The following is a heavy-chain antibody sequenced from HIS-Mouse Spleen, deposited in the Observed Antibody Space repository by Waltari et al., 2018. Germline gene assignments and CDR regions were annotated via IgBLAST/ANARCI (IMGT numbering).Heavy chain of an antibody. J-gene: IGHJ1*01. D-gene: IGHD4-17*01. V-gene: IGHV4-34*01. CDR1: GGSFSGYY. CDR2: LNHSGST. Sequence: QVQLQQWGAGLLKPSETLSLTCAVYGGSFSGYYWSWIRQPPGKGLEWMGELNHSGSTNHSPSIKSRGTRSVDTSKNQFSLKLSSVTAADTAVYYCAMRAGYGDYVPHWGQGTLVTVSS. CDR3: AMRAGYGDYVPH.